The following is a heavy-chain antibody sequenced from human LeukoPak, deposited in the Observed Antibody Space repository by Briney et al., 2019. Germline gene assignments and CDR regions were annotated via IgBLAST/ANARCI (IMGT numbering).Heavy chain of an antibody. D-gene: IGHD2-2*02. V-gene: IGHV1-69*05. CDR3: ASAAAAAISSWAFDM. J-gene: IGHJ3*02. CDR1: GGTFNSYA. Sequence: SVKVSCKASGGTFNSYAISWVRQAPGQGLEWMGGIIPIFGRANYARKFQGRVTITTDESASTAYMELSSLRSEDTAVYYCASAAAAAISSWAFDMWGQGTMVTVSS. CDR2: IIPIFGRA.